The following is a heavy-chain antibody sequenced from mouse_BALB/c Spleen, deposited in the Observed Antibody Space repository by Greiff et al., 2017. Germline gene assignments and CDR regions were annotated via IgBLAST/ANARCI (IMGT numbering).Heavy chain of an antibody. V-gene: IGHV5-6-3*01. Sequence: DVHLVESGGGLVQPGGSLKLSCAASGFTFSSYGMSWVRQTPDKRLELVATINSNGGSTYYPDSVKGRFTISRDNAKNTLYLQMSSLKSEDTAMCYCARDGNAWFAYWGQGTLVTVSA. D-gene: IGHD2-1*01. CDR1: GFTFSSYG. CDR2: INSNGGST. CDR3: ARDGNAWFAY. J-gene: IGHJ3*01.